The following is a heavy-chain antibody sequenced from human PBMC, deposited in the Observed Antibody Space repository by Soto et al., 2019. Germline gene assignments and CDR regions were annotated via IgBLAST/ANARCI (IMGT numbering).Heavy chain of an antibody. D-gene: IGHD7-27*01. CDR2: IYDSGNT. J-gene: IGHJ6*02. Sequence: SETLSLTCGVSGDSITTYKWWTWVRQTPGKGLEWIGEIYDSGNTRYNPSLKSRVTISKDTSKNELSLKLNSVTVADTAVYYCATCQLGEYYYAMDIWGQGTTVTVSS. CDR1: GDSITTYKW. CDR3: ATCQLGEYYYAMDI. V-gene: IGHV4-4*02.